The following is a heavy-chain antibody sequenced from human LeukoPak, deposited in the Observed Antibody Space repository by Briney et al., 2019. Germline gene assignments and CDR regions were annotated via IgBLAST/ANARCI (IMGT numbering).Heavy chain of an antibody. D-gene: IGHD6-19*01. CDR1: GYXFTSYY. V-gene: IGHV1-46*01. J-gene: IGHJ3*02. CDR2: INPSGGGT. Sequence: ASVKVSCKASGYXFTSYYMHWVRQAPGQGLEWMGIINPSGGGTSYAQKFQGRITMTRDTSTSTVYMELSSLRSEDTAVYHCARDPPSRQWLASGAFDIWGQGTMVTVSS. CDR3: ARDPPSRQWLASGAFDI.